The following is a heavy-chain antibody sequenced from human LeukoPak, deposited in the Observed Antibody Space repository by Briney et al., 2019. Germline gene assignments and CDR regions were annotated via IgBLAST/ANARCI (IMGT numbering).Heavy chain of an antibody. CDR2: IYYSGST. J-gene: IGHJ4*02. CDR3: ARGGYYDSSGYYY. Sequence: PSETLSLTCTVSGGSISSYYWSWIRQPPGKGLEWIGYIYYSGSTNYNPSLKSRVTISVDASKNQFSLKLSPVTAADTAVYYCARGGYYDSSGYYYWGQGTLVTVSS. D-gene: IGHD3-22*01. CDR1: GGSISSYY. V-gene: IGHV4-59*08.